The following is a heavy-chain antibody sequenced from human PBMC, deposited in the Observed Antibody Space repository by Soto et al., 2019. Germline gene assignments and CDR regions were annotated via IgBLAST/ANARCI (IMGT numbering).Heavy chain of an antibody. CDR2: IYYSGST. V-gene: IGHV4-30-4*01. CDR3: ARDPRYSGSYYFDY. D-gene: IGHD1-26*01. CDR1: GGSISSGDYY. J-gene: IGHJ4*02. Sequence: QVQLQESGPGLVKPSQTLSLTCTVSGGSISSGDYYWSWIRQPPGKGLEWIGYIYYSGSTYYNPSLKSRVTISVDTSKNHFSRKLSSVTAADTAVYYCARDPRYSGSYYFDYWGQGTLVTVSS.